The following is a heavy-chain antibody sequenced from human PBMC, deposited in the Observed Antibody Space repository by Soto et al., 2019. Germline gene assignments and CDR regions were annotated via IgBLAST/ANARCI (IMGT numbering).Heavy chain of an antibody. V-gene: IGHV1-69*06. Sequence: QVQMVQSGAEVKKPGSSVKVSCKASGGTFSSYAISWVRQAPGQGLEWMGGIIPIFGTANYAQKFQGRVKINADKYTSTAYIELKSIRSEDTAVYYYTRGKVTETYLDYWGQGTLVTVSS. CDR3: TRGKVTETYLDY. D-gene: IGHD2-21*02. J-gene: IGHJ4*02. CDR1: GGTFSSYA. CDR2: IIPIFGTA.